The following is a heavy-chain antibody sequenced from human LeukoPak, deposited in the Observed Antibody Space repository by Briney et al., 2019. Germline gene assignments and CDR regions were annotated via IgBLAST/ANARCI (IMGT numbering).Heavy chain of an antibody. J-gene: IGHJ4*02. D-gene: IGHD4-17*01. Sequence: SQTLSLTCTVSGGSISSGSYYWSWIRQPAGKGLEWIGRIYTSGSTNYNPSLKSRVTISVDTSKNQFSLKLSSVTAADTAVYYFAREGYGDPLDYWCQGTLVTVSS. CDR2: IYTSGST. V-gene: IGHV4-61*02. CDR1: GGSISSGSYY. CDR3: AREGYGDPLDY.